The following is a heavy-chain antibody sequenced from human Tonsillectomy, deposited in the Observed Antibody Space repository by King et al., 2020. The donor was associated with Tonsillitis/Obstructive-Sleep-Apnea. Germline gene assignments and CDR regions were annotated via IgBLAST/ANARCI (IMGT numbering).Heavy chain of an antibody. CDR3: ARGGIFNRQ. J-gene: IGHJ4*02. CDR2: IYSGGAI. CDR1: GFSVTTTY. Sequence: EVQLVESGGGLVQPGGSLRLSCAASGFSVTTTYMSWVRQAPGRGLEWVSVIYSGGAIFYADSVKGRFTICRHSSKNTLYLQMNSLRREDTAIYYCARGGIFNRQGGQGTLVTVSS. D-gene: IGHD2/OR15-2a*01. V-gene: IGHV3-53*04.